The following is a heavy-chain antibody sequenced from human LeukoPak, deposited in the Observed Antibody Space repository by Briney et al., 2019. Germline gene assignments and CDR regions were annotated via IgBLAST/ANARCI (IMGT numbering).Heavy chain of an antibody. CDR2: INPSGGST. CDR3: ARQEIPGKVPAAMGPYYYGMDV. CDR1: GYTFTSYY. V-gene: IGHV1-46*01. D-gene: IGHD2-2*01. Sequence: GASVKVSCTASGYTFTSYYMHWVRQAPGQGLEWMGIINPSGGSTSYAQKFQGRVTMTRDTSTSTVYMELSSLRSEDTAVHYCARQEIPGKVPAAMGPYYYGMDVWGQGTTVTVSS. J-gene: IGHJ6*02.